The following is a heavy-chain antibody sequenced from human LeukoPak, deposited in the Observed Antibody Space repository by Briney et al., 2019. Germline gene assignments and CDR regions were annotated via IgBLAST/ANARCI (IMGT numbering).Heavy chain of an antibody. Sequence: GASVKVSCKASGGTFSSYAISWVRQAPGQGLEWMGGIIPIFGTANYAQKLQGRVTMTRDMSTSTVYMELSSLRSEDTAVYYCARAGSNGYRFDYWGQGTLVTVSS. CDR3: ARAGSNGYRFDY. V-gene: IGHV1-69*05. J-gene: IGHJ4*02. CDR2: IIPIFGTA. CDR1: GGTFSSYA. D-gene: IGHD3-16*01.